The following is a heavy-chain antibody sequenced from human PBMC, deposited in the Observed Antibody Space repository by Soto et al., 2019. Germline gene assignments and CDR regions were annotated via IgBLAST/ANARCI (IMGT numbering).Heavy chain of an antibody. CDR2: ISGSGSNT. J-gene: IGHJ5*01. D-gene: IGHD6-13*01. CDR3: AKGSALAATGGWDWFDS. V-gene: IGHV3-23*01. CDR1: GFTFNTYA. Sequence: EVHVLESGGGLVQPGGSLRLSCAASGFTFNTYALSWVRQAPGKGLEWVAGISGSGSNTFYGHAVKGRFTISRDNSKETLYLQMNSLRVEDTAVYYWAKGSALAATGGWDWFDSWGQGTLVTVSS.